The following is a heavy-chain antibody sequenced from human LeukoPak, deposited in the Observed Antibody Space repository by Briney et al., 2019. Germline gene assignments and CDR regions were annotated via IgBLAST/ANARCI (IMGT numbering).Heavy chain of an antibody. V-gene: IGHV1-46*01. Sequence: VASVKVSCKASGYTFTSYGISWVRQAPGQGLEWMGIINPSGGSTSYAQKFQGRVTMTRDMSTSTVYMELSSLRSEDTAVYYCARVRGVCSGGSCYSGRSDLDYWGQGTLVTVSS. CDR1: GYTFTSYG. D-gene: IGHD2-15*01. CDR3: ARVRGVCSGGSCYSGRSDLDY. CDR2: INPSGGST. J-gene: IGHJ4*02.